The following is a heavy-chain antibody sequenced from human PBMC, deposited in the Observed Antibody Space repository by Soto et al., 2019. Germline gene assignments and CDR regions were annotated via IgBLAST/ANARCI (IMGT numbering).Heavy chain of an antibody. CDR1: GDSYSISTYS. Sequence: SETLSLTCNMSGDSYSISTYSWSWIRQLPGKALQWIGFIYQSGVTSYNPSLASRVSISLDRSNNQCSLKLKSVTAADTAVYFCAGMPYTSGLRFDPWGPGTLVTVSS. CDR2: IYQSGVT. J-gene: IGHJ5*02. V-gene: IGHV4-30-2*01. D-gene: IGHD6-19*01. CDR3: AGMPYTSGLRFDP.